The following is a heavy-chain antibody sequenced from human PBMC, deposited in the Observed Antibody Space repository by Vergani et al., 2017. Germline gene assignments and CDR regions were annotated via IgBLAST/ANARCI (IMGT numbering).Heavy chain of an antibody. CDR1: GYSFTSYW. Sequence: EVQLVQSGAEVKKPGESLKISCKGSGYSFTSYWIGWVRQMPGKGLEWIGIIYPGDSDTRYSPSFQGQVTISADKSISTAYLQWSSLKASDTAMYYCARSHGYCSSTSCYTDNWFDPWGQGTLVTVSS. V-gene: IGHV5-51*03. CDR3: ARSHGYCSSTSCYTDNWFDP. CDR2: IYPGDSDT. D-gene: IGHD2-2*02. J-gene: IGHJ5*02.